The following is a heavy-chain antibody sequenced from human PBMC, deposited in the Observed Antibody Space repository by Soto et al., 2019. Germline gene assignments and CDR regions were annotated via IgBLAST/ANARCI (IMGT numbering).Heavy chain of an antibody. V-gene: IGHV4-61*08. J-gene: IGHJ4*02. Sequence: SETLSLTCAVSGGSISSGGYYWSWIRQPPGKGLEWIGYIYYSGSTNYNPSLKSRVTISVDTSKNQFSLKLSSVTAADTAVYYCARASKRGYSYAKEPYYFDYWGQGNLVTVSS. CDR3: ARASKRGYSYAKEPYYFDY. CDR1: GGSISSGGYY. D-gene: IGHD5-18*01. CDR2: IYYSGST.